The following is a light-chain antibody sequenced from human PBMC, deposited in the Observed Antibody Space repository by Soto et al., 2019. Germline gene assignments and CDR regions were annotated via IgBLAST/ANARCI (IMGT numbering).Light chain of an antibody. Sequence: EIELTQSPATLSLSPGERATLSCRASQSVSSFLGWFQQKPGQAPRLLIYDASKRATSIPARFSGSGSGTDFTLTISSLEPEDFAVYYCQQRSSWPLTFGGGTKVEIK. J-gene: IGKJ4*01. CDR2: DAS. CDR1: QSVSSF. CDR3: QQRSSWPLT. V-gene: IGKV3-11*01.